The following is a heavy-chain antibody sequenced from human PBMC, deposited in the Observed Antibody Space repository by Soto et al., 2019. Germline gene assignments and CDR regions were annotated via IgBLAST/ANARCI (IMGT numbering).Heavy chain of an antibody. CDR1: GGSISSGGYY. J-gene: IGHJ4*02. Sequence: PSETLSLTSTVSGGSISSGGYYWSWIRQHPGKGLEWIGYIYYSGSTYYNPSLKSRVTISVDTSKNQFSLKLSSVTAADTAVYYCARDRGGHLDYWGQGTLVTVSS. CDR2: IYYSGST. V-gene: IGHV4-31*03. CDR3: ARDRGGHLDY.